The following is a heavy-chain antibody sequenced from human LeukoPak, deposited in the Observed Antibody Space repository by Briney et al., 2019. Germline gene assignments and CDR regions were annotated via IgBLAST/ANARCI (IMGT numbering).Heavy chain of an antibody. CDR2: ISSSGNAI. J-gene: IGHJ4*02. CDR3: ARAKPKNMVRGLIMRRESRYYFDY. Sequence: PGGSLRLSCAASGFPFSSYEMNWVRQAPGKGLEWVSYISSSGNAIYYADSVKGRFTISRDNAKNSLYLQMNSLRAEDTAVYYCARAKPKNMVRGLIMRRESRYYFDYWGQGTLVTVSS. CDR1: GFPFSSYE. V-gene: IGHV3-48*03. D-gene: IGHD3-10*01.